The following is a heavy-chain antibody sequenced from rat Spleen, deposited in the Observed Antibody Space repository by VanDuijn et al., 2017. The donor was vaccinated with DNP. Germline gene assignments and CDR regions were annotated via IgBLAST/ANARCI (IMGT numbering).Heavy chain of an antibody. CDR1: GFTFSNYG. J-gene: IGHJ4*01. Sequence: EVRLVESGGGLVQPGRSLKLSCAASGFTFSNYGMAWVRQAPTKGLEWVASITNSGGSTYYRDSVKGRFTISRDDAKNTLYLQMNSLRSEDTATYYCTRVGDYHDGGDGDVLDVWGQGTSVTVSS. D-gene: IGHD1-12*02. CDR2: ITNSGGST. V-gene: IGHV5S13*01. CDR3: TRVGDYHDGGDGDVLDV.